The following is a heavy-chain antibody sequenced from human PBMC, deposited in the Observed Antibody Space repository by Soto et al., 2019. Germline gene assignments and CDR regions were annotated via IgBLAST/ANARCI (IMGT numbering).Heavy chain of an antibody. CDR2: IYYSGST. D-gene: IGHD6-6*01. V-gene: IGHV4-59*01. CDR3: ARTSIAARSVSYYYMDV. Sequence: SETLSLTCTVSGGSLNSNYWSWIRQPPGKGLEWIGYIYYSGSTNYTPSLKSRVTIFVDTSKNQFSLKLSSVTAADTAVYYCARTSIAARSVSYYYMDVWAKGTTVTVSS. CDR1: GGSLNSNY. J-gene: IGHJ6*03.